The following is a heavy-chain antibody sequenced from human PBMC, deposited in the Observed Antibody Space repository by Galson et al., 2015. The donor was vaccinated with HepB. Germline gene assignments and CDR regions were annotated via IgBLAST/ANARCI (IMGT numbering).Heavy chain of an antibody. V-gene: IGHV1-3*01. Sequence: SVKVSCKASGYTFTSYAMHWVRQAPGQRLEWMGWINAGNGNTKYSQKFQGRVTITRDTSASTAYMELSSLRSEDTAVYYCASITMVQGVHGDNWFDPWGQGTLVTVSS. CDR1: GYTFTSYA. D-gene: IGHD3-10*01. CDR3: ASITMVQGVHGDNWFDP. J-gene: IGHJ5*02. CDR2: INAGNGNT.